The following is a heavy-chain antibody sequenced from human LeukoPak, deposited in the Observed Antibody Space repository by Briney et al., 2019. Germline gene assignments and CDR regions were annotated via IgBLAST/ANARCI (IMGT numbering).Heavy chain of an antibody. J-gene: IGHJ4*02. V-gene: IGHV3-7*01. CDR1: GFTFSNYA. D-gene: IGHD3-10*01. CDR3: ARGGSVRGAGGFDY. Sequence: GGSLRLSCAASGFTFSNYAMHWVRQAPGKGLEWVANIKQDGSEKYYVDSVKGRFTISRDNAKNSLYLQMNSLRAEDTAVYYCARGGSVRGAGGFDYWGQGTLVTVSS. CDR2: IKQDGSEK.